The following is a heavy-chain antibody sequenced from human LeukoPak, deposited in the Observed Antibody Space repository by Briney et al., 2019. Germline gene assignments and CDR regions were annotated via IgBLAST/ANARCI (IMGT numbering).Heavy chain of an antibody. Sequence: SETLSLTCTVSGGSISSSSYYWGWIRQPPGKGLEWIGSIYYSGSTYYNPSLKSRVTISVDTSKNQFSLKLSSVTAADTAVYYCARDFVARYYFDYWGQGTLVTVSS. J-gene: IGHJ4*02. CDR3: ARDFVARYYFDY. CDR1: GGSISSSSYY. V-gene: IGHV4-39*07. CDR2: IYYSGST. D-gene: IGHD2-15*01.